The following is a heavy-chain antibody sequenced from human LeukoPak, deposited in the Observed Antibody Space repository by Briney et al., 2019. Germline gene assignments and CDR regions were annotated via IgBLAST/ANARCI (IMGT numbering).Heavy chain of an antibody. CDR2: IYYSGST. Sequence: SETLSLTCTVSGGSISSYYWSWIRQPPGKGLEWIGYIYYSGSTNYNPSLKSRVTISVYTSKNQFSLKLSSVTAADTAVYYCARRGYDSSGYYYFDYWGQGTLVTVSS. V-gene: IGHV4-59*01. CDR1: GGSISSYY. CDR3: ARRGYDSSGYYYFDY. J-gene: IGHJ4*02. D-gene: IGHD3-22*01.